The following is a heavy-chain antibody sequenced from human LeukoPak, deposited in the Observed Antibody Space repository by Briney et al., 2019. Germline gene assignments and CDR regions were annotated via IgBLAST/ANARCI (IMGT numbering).Heavy chain of an antibody. CDR2: ISHDGGTA. V-gene: IGHV3-74*01. Sequence: SGGSLRLSCAASGFTFSHSWMHWVRQVPGKEFMWVSRISHDGGTANYADSVKGRFTISRDNAENTLYLQMNSLRAEDTAVYYCVKETAPFDSWGQGILVTVSS. J-gene: IGHJ4*02. CDR1: GFTFSHSW. D-gene: IGHD5-18*01. CDR3: VKETAPFDS.